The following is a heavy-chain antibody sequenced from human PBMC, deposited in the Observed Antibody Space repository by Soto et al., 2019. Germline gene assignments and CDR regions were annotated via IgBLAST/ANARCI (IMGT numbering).Heavy chain of an antibody. CDR1: GFTFSSYA. CDR2: ISYDGSNK. Sequence: QVQLVESGGGVVQPGRSLRLSCAASGFTFSSYAMHWVRQAPGKGLEWVAVISYDGSNKYYADSVKGRFTISRDNSKNTLYLQMNSLRAEDTAVYYCARDVDTAMASGFDICGQGTMVTVSS. D-gene: IGHD5-18*01. V-gene: IGHV3-30-3*01. J-gene: IGHJ3*02. CDR3: ARDVDTAMASGFDI.